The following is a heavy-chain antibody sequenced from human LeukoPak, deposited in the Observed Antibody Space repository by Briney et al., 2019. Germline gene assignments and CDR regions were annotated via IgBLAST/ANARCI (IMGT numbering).Heavy chain of an antibody. Sequence: SETLSLTCAVYGGSFSGYYWSWIRQPPGKGLEWIGEVNHSGSTNYNPSLKSRVTISVDTSKNQFSLKLSSVTAADTAVYYCARIITTYYYYGMDVWGQGTTVTVSS. CDR2: VNHSGST. CDR3: ARIITTYYYYGMDV. D-gene: IGHD3-22*01. V-gene: IGHV4-34*01. J-gene: IGHJ6*02. CDR1: GGSFSGYY.